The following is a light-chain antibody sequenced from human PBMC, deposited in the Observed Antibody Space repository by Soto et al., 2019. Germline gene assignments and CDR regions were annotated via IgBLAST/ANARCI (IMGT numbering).Light chain of an antibody. V-gene: IGKV4-1*01. J-gene: IGKJ2*01. CDR3: QQYYSAPYT. CDR2: WAS. CDR1: QSVLYSSNNKHY. Sequence: DIVMTQSPDSLAVSLGERATINCKSSQSVLYSSNNKHYLAWYQQKPGQPPKLLIYWASTRESGVPDRFSGSGSGTDFTITISSLQAEDVAVYYCQQYYSAPYTFGQGTKLEIK.